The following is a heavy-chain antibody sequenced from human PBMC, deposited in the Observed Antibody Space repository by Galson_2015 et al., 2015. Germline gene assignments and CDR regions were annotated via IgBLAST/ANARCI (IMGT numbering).Heavy chain of an antibody. CDR2: ISSVSGHT. CDR1: GFTFSDDY. V-gene: IGHV3-11*06. D-gene: IGHD5-24*01. J-gene: IGHJ4*02. CDR3: ARLNWGLHGNTDGAPVDS. Sequence: SLRLSCAVSGFTFSDDYMSWVRQAPGKGLEWISYISSVSGHTKYADSVKGRFTISRDNAKNTLYLQMNSLRAEDTAVYYCARLNWGLHGNTDGAPVDSWGQGTPVTFSS.